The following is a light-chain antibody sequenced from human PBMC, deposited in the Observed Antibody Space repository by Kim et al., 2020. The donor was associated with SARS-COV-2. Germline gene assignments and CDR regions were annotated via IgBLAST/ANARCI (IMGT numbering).Light chain of an antibody. V-gene: IGKV1-12*01. CDR1: QGISNC. Sequence: DIQMTQSPSSVSASVGDTVTITCRASQGISNCLAWYQQKPGKAPKLLTSATSTLQRGVPSRFSGSGSGTDFTLTISSLQPEDSATYFFQQANSFPTFGARTKVDIK. J-gene: IGKJ4*01. CDR2: ATS. CDR3: QQANSFPT.